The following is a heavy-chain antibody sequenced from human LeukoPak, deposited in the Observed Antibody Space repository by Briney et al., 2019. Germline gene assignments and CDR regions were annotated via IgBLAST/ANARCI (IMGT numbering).Heavy chain of an antibody. CDR3: ARPSYDSSDYEYFQH. J-gene: IGHJ1*01. CDR2: ISAYNGNT. Sequence: ASVKVSCKASGYTFTSYGISWVRQAPGQGLEWMGWISAYNGNTNYAQKLQGRVTMTTDTSTSTAYMELRSLRSDDTAVYYCARPSYDSSDYEYFQHWGQGTLVTVSS. V-gene: IGHV1-18*01. CDR1: GYTFTSYG. D-gene: IGHD3-22*01.